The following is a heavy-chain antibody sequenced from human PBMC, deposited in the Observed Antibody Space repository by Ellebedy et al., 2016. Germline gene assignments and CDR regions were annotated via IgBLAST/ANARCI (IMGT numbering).Heavy chain of an antibody. Sequence: GGSLRLXXAAFGFDFSTYGMNWVRQAPGKGLEWVSGISGSDGTTYYADSVKGRFTVSRDNAESTLFLQMDNLRADDTAVYYCRQGHYADYWGQGTLVTVSS. V-gene: IGHV3-23*01. CDR3: RQGHYADY. CDR2: ISGSDGTT. CDR1: GFDFSTYG. J-gene: IGHJ4*02.